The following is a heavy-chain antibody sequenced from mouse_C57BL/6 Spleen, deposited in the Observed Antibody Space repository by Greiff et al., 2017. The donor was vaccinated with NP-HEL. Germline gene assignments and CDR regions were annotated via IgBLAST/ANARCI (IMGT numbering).Heavy chain of an antibody. Sequence: EVMLVESGGGLVKPGGSLKLSCAASGFTFSSYAMSWVRQTPEKRLEWVATISDGGSYTYYPDNVKGRFTISRDNAKNNLYLQMSHLKSEDTAMYYCARVGLHAMDYWGKGTSVTVSS. V-gene: IGHV5-4*03. D-gene: IGHD3-1*01. J-gene: IGHJ4*01. CDR2: ISDGGSYT. CDR1: GFTFSSYA. CDR3: ARVGLHAMDY.